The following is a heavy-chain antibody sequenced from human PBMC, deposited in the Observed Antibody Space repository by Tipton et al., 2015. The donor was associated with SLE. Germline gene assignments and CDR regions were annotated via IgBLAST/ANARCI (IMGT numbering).Heavy chain of an antibody. CDR2: ISWDGSTT. Sequence: SLRLSCSASGFRFGGYTMNWVRHIPGRGLEWVSLISWDGSTTYYADSLKGRFTVFRDNNKSSLFLLMNSLRTEDTAFYYCTTGAFDYWGQGPLVTVSP. V-gene: IGHV3-43*01. D-gene: IGHD3-10*01. CDR1: GFRFGGYT. J-gene: IGHJ4*02. CDR3: TTGAFDY.